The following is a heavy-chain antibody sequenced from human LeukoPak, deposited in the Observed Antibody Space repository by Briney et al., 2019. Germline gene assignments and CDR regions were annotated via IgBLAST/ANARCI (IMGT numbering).Heavy chain of an antibody. CDR1: GTTFSTYW. Sequence: GGSLRLSCAASGTTFSTYWMHWVRQAPGKGLLWVSRISSDGSRTSYADSVKGRFTISRDNAKNTLYLQMDSLRAEDTAVYYCARDLNRPPPWGQGTLVTVSS. CDR3: ARDLNRPPP. CDR2: ISSDGSRT. J-gene: IGHJ5*02. V-gene: IGHV3-74*01.